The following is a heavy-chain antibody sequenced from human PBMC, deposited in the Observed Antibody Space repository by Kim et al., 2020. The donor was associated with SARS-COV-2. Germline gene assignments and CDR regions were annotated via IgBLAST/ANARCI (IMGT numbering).Heavy chain of an antibody. CDR3: ARDGITGTLYYYYYYGMDV. J-gene: IGHJ6*02. V-gene: IGHV3-11*06. Sequence: GRFTISRDNAKNSLYLRMNSLRAEDTAVYYCARDGITGTLYYYYYYGMDVWGQGTTVTVSS. D-gene: IGHD1-7*01.